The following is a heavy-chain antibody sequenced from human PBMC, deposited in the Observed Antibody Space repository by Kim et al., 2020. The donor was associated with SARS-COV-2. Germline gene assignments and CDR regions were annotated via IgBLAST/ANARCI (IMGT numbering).Heavy chain of an antibody. Sequence: SVKVSCKTSGHTFNNYGISWVRQAPGQGLEWMGGIIPVFGTADYAHKLQGRVTITADKSTSTASMELRSLRSEDTGVYYCARVRVYSGHFRHFDYWGQGPLVTVSS. CDR3: ARVRVYSGHFRHFDY. V-gene: IGHV1-69*06. J-gene: IGHJ4*02. CDR1: GHTFNNYG. CDR2: IIPVFGTA. D-gene: IGHD3-22*01.